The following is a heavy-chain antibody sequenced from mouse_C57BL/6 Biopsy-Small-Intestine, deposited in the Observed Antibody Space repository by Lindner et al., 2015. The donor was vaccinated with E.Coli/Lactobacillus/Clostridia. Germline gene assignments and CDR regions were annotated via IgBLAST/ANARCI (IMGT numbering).Heavy chain of an antibody. CDR1: GGTFSSYA. J-gene: IGHJ4*01. CDR2: IIRIFGTT. D-gene: IGHD6-5*01. V-gene: IGHV1-81*01. Sequence: SVKVSCKASGGTFSSYAISWVRQAPGQGLEWMGAIIRIFGTTNYAQKFQGRVTITADESTNTTYMELSSLRSEDTAVYYCARRSVVGTTAYFDFWGQGTLVTVSS. CDR3: ARRSVVGTTAYFDF.